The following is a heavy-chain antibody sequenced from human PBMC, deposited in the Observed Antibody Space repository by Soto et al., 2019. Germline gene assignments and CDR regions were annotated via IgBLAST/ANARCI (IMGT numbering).Heavy chain of an antibody. J-gene: IGHJ4*02. Sequence: QVQLVQSGAEVREAGASVKVSCKASGYTFTNYGVSWVRQAPGQGLEWMGWIGGYKGNTNYAQKLQGRVTLTTDTSTSTAYMELRSLRSDDTAVYYCAPHTLDTGMPSGYWGQGTPVTVSS. CDR2: IGGYKGNT. CDR1: GYTFTNYG. D-gene: IGHD5-18*01. V-gene: IGHV1-18*01. CDR3: APHTLDTGMPSGY.